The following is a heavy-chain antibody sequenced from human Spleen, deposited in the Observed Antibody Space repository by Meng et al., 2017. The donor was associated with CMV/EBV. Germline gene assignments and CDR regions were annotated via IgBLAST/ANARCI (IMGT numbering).Heavy chain of an antibody. Sequence: GESLKISCAASGFKVSRNYMSWIRQAPGKGLEWVSYISSSGSTIYYADSVKGRFTISRDNAKNSLYLQMNSLRAEDTAVYYCGSGSYSSRGAFDIWGQGTMVTVSS. CDR1: GFKVSRNY. CDR3: GSGSYSSRGAFDI. J-gene: IGHJ3*02. CDR2: ISSSGSTI. D-gene: IGHD1-26*01. V-gene: IGHV3-11*01.